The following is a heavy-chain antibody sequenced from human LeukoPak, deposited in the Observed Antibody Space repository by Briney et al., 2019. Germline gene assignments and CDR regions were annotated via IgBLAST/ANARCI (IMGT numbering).Heavy chain of an antibody. V-gene: IGHV4-61*02. CDR1: GGSISSGSYY. D-gene: IGHD4-17*01. Sequence: SETLSLTCTVSGGSISSGSYYWSWIRQPAGKGLEWIGCIYTSGSTNYNPSLKSRVTISVDTSKNQFSLKLSSVTAADTAVYYCASVGDYVSYWGQGTLVTVSS. CDR2: IYTSGST. J-gene: IGHJ4*02. CDR3: ASVGDYVSY.